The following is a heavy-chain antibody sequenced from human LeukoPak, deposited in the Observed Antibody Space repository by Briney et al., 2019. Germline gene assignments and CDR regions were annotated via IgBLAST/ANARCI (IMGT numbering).Heavy chain of an antibody. CDR1: GFTFSSDS. CDR2: ISSSSSYI. Sequence: RGSLRLSCAASGFTFSSDSINWVRQAPGEGLGWVSSISSSSSYIYYTDSVKGRFTISRDNAKNSLYLQMNSLRAEDTAVYYCARTSFFEYMDVWGKGTTVTISS. CDR3: ARTSFFEYMDV. J-gene: IGHJ6*03. V-gene: IGHV3-21*01. D-gene: IGHD2/OR15-2a*01.